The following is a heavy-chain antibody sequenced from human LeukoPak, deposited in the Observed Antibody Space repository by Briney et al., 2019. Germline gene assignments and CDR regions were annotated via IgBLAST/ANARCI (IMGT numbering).Heavy chain of an antibody. CDR1: GFTFSNSS. Sequence: GGSLRLSCAASGFTFSNSSMHWVRAVPGKGLVWVARIDIDGSTTHYADSVKGRFTISRDNAKNTLYLQMNILRAEDTAVYYCVRDRDGYNYWGQGTLVTVSS. D-gene: IGHD5-24*01. J-gene: IGHJ4*02. V-gene: IGHV3-74*01. CDR2: IDIDGSTT. CDR3: VRDRDGYNY.